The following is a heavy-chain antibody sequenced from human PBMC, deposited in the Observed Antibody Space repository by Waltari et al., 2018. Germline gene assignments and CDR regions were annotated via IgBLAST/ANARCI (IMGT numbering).Heavy chain of an antibody. V-gene: IGHV4-39*07. J-gene: IGHJ4*02. CDR2: IYYSGST. CDR3: AAPVGGWFSEY. CDR1: GGTFSSYA. Sequence: QVQLVQSGAEVKKPGSSVKVSCKASGGTFSSYAISWVRQAPGQGLEWIGSIYYSGSTYYNPSLKSRVTISVDTSKNQFSLKLSSVTAADTAVYYCAAPVGGWFSEYWGQGTLVTVSS. D-gene: IGHD6-19*01.